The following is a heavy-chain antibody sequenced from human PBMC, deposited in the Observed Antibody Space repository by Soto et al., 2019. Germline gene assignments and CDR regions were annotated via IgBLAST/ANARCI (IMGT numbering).Heavy chain of an antibody. CDR1: GFTFTSYG. CDR2: ISAYNGNT. D-gene: IGHD4-17*01. J-gene: IGHJ4*02. CDR3: PRVPRNGEIDY. V-gene: IGHV1-18*01. Sequence: ASVKVSCKASGFTFTSYGITWVRQAPGQGLEWMGWISAYNGNTNYVQKFQGRVTMTTDTSTSTAYMELRSLTSDDTAVYYCPRVPRNGEIDYWGQGTLVTVSS.